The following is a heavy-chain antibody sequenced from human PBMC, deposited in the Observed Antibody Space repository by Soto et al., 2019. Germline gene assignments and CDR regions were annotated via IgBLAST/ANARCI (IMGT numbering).Heavy chain of an antibody. CDR2: ISAYNGNT. CDR1: GYTFTSYG. J-gene: IGHJ4*02. CDR3: ARELHSSGWYRGAFDI. V-gene: IGHV1-18*01. D-gene: IGHD6-19*01. Sequence: ASVKVSCKASGYTFTSYGISWVRQAPGQGLEWMGWISAYNGNTKYSQKFQGRVTITTDTSASTAYMELSSLRSEDTAVYYCARELHSSGWYRGAFDIWGQGVLVTVSS.